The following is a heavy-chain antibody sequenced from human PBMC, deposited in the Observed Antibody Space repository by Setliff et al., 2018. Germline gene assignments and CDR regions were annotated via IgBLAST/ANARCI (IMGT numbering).Heavy chain of an antibody. J-gene: IGHJ3*02. CDR2: IYPADSDT. CDR3: ARVGPLTDDAFDI. CDR1: GYTFTNYW. Sequence: PGESLKISCKGSGYTFTNYWIAWVRQMPGKGLEYMGIIYPADSDTTYSSSFQGQVTISADKSINTAYLQWSSLKASDTAIYYCARVGPLTDDAFDIWGQGTMVTVS. V-gene: IGHV5-51*01. D-gene: IGHD1-26*01.